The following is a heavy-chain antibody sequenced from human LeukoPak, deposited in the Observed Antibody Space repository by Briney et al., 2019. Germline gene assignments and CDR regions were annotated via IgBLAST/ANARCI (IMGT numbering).Heavy chain of an antibody. D-gene: IGHD1-26*01. V-gene: IGHV1-46*01. CDR1: GFTVTNYY. CDR3: ARDSEQGLDY. CDR2: IKPNGDTT. J-gene: IGHJ4*02. Sequence: ASVKVSCKASGFTVTNYYMHWVRQAPGQGLEWMGIIKPNGDTTNYAQKLQGRITMTRDTSISTAYMELSRLRSDDTAVYYCARDSEQGLDYWGQGTLVTVSS.